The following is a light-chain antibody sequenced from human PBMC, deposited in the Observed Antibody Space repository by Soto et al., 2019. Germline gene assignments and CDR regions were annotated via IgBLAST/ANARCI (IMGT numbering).Light chain of an antibody. CDR3: GSFVGGTTVI. CDR2: EVI. V-gene: IGLV2-8*01. J-gene: IGLJ2*01. CDR1: GSDVGDYNY. Sequence: QSALTQSPSASGIRGQSVTISCSGSGSDVGDYNYLSWYQHHPGKAPKLIIYEVIKRPSGVPDRFSGSRSGITASLTVFGLQTDDEDVYYCGSFVGGTTVIFGGGTKLTVL.